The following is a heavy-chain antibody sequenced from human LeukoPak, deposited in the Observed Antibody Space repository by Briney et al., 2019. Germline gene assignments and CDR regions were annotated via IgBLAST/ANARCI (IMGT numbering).Heavy chain of an antibody. V-gene: IGHV1-18*01. D-gene: IGHD3-10*01. CDR2: ISAYNGNT. J-gene: IGHJ4*02. Sequence: GASVKVSCKASGYTFSTYPINWVRQAPGQGLEWMGWISAYNGNTNYAQKLQGRVTMTTDTSTSTAYMELRSLRSEDTAVYYCARGGAGWFGELTYYFDYWGQGTLVTVSS. CDR1: GYTFSTYP. CDR3: ARGGAGWFGELTYYFDY.